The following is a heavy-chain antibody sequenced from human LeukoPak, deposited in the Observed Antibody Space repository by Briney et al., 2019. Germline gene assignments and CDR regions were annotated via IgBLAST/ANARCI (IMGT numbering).Heavy chain of an antibody. J-gene: IGHJ4*02. CDR1: GYTFTGYY. CDR2: VNPNTGGT. Sequence: ASVKVSCKASGYTFTGYYMHWVRQAPGQGLEWMEWVNPNTGGTIYGQDFQGRVTMTGDTSITTAYMELSSLRPDDTAVYYCARVTVGRSYYDSMLIDYWGQGTLVTVSS. CDR3: ARVTVGRSYYDSMLIDY. V-gene: IGHV1-2*02. D-gene: IGHD3-22*01.